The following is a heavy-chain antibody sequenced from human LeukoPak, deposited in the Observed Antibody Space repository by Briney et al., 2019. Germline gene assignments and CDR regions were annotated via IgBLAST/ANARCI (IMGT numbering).Heavy chain of an antibody. CDR2: INTDGSTT. CDR3: ARSLTTDPAFDI. Sequence: GGSLRLSCAASGFTFSSYWMHWVRQAPGKGLVWVSRINTDGSTTSYADSVKGRFTISRDNSKNTLYLQMNSLRAEDTAVYYCARSLTTDPAFDIWGQGTMVTVSS. J-gene: IGHJ3*02. D-gene: IGHD4-11*01. V-gene: IGHV3-74*01. CDR1: GFTFSSYW.